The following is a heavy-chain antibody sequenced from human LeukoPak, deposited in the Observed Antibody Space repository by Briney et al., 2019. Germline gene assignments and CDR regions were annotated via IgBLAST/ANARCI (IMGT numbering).Heavy chain of an antibody. J-gene: IGHJ3*01. CDR1: GFTFSSYA. CDR3: AKGYSGAHTYALDV. Sequence: PGGSLRLSCAASGFTFSSYAMSCVRQAPGNGPEWVGRSRNKGNRDVTEYAASVKGRFSISRDDSNNLQFLEMNSLRAEDTAVYHCAKGYSGAHTYALDVWGQGTGVTVSS. D-gene: IGHD1-26*01. CDR2: SRNKGNRDVT. V-gene: IGHV3-72*01.